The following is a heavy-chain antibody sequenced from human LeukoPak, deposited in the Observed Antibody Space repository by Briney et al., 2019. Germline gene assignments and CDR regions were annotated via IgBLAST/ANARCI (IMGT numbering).Heavy chain of an antibody. CDR3: ARTPRSCVWGSCRFDP. CDR2: IYYSGST. CDR1: GGSISSYY. D-gene: IGHD3-16*01. Sequence: PSETLSLTCTVSGGSISSYYWSWIRQPPGKGLEWIGYIYYSGSTNYNPSLTSRVTISVDTSKNQFSLKLSSVTAADTAVYYCARTPRSCVWGSCRFDPWGQGTLVTVSS. V-gene: IGHV4-59*01. J-gene: IGHJ5*02.